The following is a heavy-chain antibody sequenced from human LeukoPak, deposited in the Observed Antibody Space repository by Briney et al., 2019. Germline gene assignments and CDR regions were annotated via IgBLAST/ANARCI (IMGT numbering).Heavy chain of an antibody. CDR2: INHSGST. J-gene: IGHJ4*02. Sequence: SETLSLTCAVYGGSFSGYYWSWIRQPPGKGLEWIGEINHSGSTNYNPSLKSRVTISVDTSKNQFSLKLSSVTAADTAVYYCARSLGVSSIDYWGQGTLVTVSS. CDR1: GGSFSGYY. D-gene: IGHD1-26*01. CDR3: ARSLGVSSIDY. V-gene: IGHV4-34*01.